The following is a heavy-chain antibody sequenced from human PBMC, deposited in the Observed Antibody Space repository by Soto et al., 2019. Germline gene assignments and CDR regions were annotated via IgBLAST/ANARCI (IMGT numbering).Heavy chain of an antibody. CDR3: ARDPREVVVVPAATYYYMDV. CDR2: IWYDGSNK. D-gene: IGHD2-2*01. V-gene: IGHV3-33*01. CDR1: GFTFSSYG. Sequence: GGSLRLSCAASGFTFSSYGMHWVRQAPGKGLEWVAVIWYDGSNKYYADSVKGRFTISRDNSKNTLYLQMDSLRAEDTAVYYCARDPREVVVVPAATYYYMDVWGKGTTVTVSS. J-gene: IGHJ6*03.